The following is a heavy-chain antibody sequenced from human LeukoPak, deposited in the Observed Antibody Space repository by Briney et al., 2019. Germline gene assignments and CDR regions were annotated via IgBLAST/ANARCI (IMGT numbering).Heavy chain of an antibody. J-gene: IGHJ5*02. D-gene: IGHD2-2*02. CDR3: ARRGLTNEDTYCNSTGCYIASGDWFDP. Sequence: ASVKVYCKASGYTFTSYGISWVRQAPGQGLEWMGWISAYNGNTNYAQKLQGRVTMTTDTSTSTAYMELRSLRSDDTAVYYCARRGLTNEDTYCNSTGCYIASGDWFDPWGQGTLVTVSS. CDR1: GYTFTSYG. V-gene: IGHV1-18*01. CDR2: ISAYNGNT.